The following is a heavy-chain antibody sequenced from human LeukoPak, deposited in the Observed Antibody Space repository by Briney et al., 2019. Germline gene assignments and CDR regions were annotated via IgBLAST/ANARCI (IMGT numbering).Heavy chain of an antibody. J-gene: IGHJ4*02. CDR2: IYTDGST. CDR3: ARDRGFYDTSPPD. Sequence: GGSLRLSCAASGFTVSNSYLSWVRQAPGKGLEWVSVIYTDGSTYYAGSVKSRFTISRDNSKNTLYLQMSSLRAEDTAVYYCARDRGFYDTSPPDWGQGTLVTVSS. V-gene: IGHV3-53*01. CDR1: GFTVSNSY. D-gene: IGHD3-22*01.